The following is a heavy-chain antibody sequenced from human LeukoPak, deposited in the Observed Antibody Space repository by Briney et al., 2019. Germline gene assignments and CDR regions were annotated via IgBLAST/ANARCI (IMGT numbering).Heavy chain of an antibody. CDR1: GYTFTSYD. Sequence: ASVKVSCKASGYTFTSYDINWERQATGQGLEWMGWMNPNSGNTGYAQKFQGRVTMTRNTSISTAYMELSSLRSEDTAVYYCARVHSRGIQPVGYWGQGTLVTVSS. D-gene: IGHD5-18*01. J-gene: IGHJ4*02. CDR3: ARVHSRGIQPVGY. CDR2: MNPNSGNT. V-gene: IGHV1-8*01.